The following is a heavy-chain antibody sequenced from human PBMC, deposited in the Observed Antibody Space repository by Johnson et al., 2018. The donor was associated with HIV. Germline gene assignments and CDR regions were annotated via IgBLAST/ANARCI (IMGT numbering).Heavy chain of an antibody. Sequence: QLVESGGGVVQPGRSLRLSCAASGFTFGDYYMTWIRQAPGKGLEWVSYISSSGNTIYYADSVQGRFTISRDNAKNSLYLQMNSLRAEDTAVYYCTRDRIQIWSYVGSFDTWGPGALVTVSS. J-gene: IGHJ3*02. V-gene: IGHV3-11*04. D-gene: IGHD5-18*01. CDR2: ISSSGNTI. CDR3: TRDRIQIWSYVGSFDT. CDR1: GFTFGDYY.